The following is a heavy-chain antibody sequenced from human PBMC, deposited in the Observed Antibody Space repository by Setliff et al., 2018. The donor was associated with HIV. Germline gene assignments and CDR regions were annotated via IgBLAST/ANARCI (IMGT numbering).Heavy chain of an antibody. CDR2: INAGNGNT. V-gene: IGHV1-3*01. CDR3: ARDHRPNYYDNSGSPGY. CDR1: GYTFTSYT. Sequence: ASVKVSCKSSGYTFTSYTMHWVRKAPGQRLEWMGRINAGNGNTKYSQKFQGRVTITRDTSATTAYMELSSLRSEDTAVYYCARDHRPNYYDNSGSPGYWGQGTLVTVSS. D-gene: IGHD3-22*01. J-gene: IGHJ4*02.